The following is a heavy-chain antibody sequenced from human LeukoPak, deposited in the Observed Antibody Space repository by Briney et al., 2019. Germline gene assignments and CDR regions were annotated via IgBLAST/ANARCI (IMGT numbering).Heavy chain of an antibody. CDR1: GSGFTFGNFG. D-gene: IGHD3-16*01. V-gene: IGHV3-23*01. CDR3: AKDGSWGDYYFYFYIDV. Sequence: GGSLRLSCEASGSGFTFGNFGMSWVRQAPGKGLEWLSGISGSGYYADSVKGRFTISRDNSKNTLYIEMNSLRAEDTAVYYCAKDGSWGDYYFYFYIDVWGKGTTVTVSS. J-gene: IGHJ6*03. CDR2: ISGSG.